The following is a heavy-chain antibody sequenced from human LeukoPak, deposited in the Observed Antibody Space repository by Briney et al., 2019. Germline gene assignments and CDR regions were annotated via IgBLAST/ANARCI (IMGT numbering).Heavy chain of an antibody. CDR2: IHYSGST. CDR3: ARVAVPPRLDFDY. V-gene: IGHV4-31*03. D-gene: IGHD3-9*01. Sequence: KPSQTLSLTCTVSGGSIIRGGYYWSWIRQHPGKGLEWIGYIHYSGSTYYNSSLKSRVIISVDTSKNQFSLKLNSVTAADTAVYHCARVAVPPRLDFDYWGQGTLVTVSS. CDR1: GGSIIRGGYY. J-gene: IGHJ4*02.